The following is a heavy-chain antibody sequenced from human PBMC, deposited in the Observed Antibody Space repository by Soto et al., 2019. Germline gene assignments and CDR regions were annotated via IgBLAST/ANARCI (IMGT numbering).Heavy chain of an antibody. V-gene: IGHV1-69*05. CDR1: GGTFSSYA. Sequence: SVKVSCKASGGTFSSYAISWVRQAPGQGLEWMGGIIPIFGTANYAQKFQGRVTMTRDTSISTAYMELSRLRSDDTAVYYCARDGEIYSGSYSPSHPAWPFDYWGQGTLVTISS. CDR3: ARDGEIYSGSYSPSHPAWPFDY. D-gene: IGHD1-26*01. J-gene: IGHJ4*02. CDR2: IIPIFGTA.